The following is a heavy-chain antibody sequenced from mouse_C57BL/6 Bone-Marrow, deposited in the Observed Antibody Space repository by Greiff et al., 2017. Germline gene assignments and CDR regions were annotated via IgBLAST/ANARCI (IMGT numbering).Heavy chain of an antibody. CDR3: ARRDYGYEGFAY. CDR2: IYPSDSET. J-gene: IGHJ3*01. D-gene: IGHD2-2*01. CDR1: GYTFTSYW. V-gene: IGHV1-61*01. Sequence: VQLQQPGAELVRPGSSVKLSCKASGYTFTSYWMDWVKQRPGQGLEWIGNIYPSDSETHYNQKFKDKDSLTVDKSSSTAYMQLSSLTSEDSAVYYCARRDYGYEGFAYWGQGTLVTVSA.